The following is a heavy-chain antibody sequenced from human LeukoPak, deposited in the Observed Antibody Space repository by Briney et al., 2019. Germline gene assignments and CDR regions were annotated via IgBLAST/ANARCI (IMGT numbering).Heavy chain of an antibody. CDR2: IIPIFGTA. Sequence: GASVKVSCKASGGTFSSYAISWVRQAPGRGLEWMGGIIPIFGTANYAQKFQGRVTITADESTSTAYMELSSLRSEDTAVYYCASFYYDSSGYYSSYYYMDVWGKGTTVTISS. D-gene: IGHD3-22*01. CDR1: GGTFSSYA. J-gene: IGHJ6*03. CDR3: ASFYYDSSGYYSSYYYMDV. V-gene: IGHV1-69*13.